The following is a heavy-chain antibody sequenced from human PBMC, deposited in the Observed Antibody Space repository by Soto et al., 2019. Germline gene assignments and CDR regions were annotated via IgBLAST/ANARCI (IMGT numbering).Heavy chain of an antibody. V-gene: IGHV1-69*12. CDR3: ARDGAPPYYDFWSGYARKYYYYGMDV. CDR1: GGTFSSYA. Sequence: QVQLVQSGAEVKKPGSSVKVSCKASGGTFSSYAISWVRQAPGQGLEWMGGIIPIFGTANYAQKFQGRVTITADESTSTAYMELSSLRSEDTAVYYCARDGAPPYYDFWSGYARKYYYYGMDVWGQGTTVTVSS. CDR2: IIPIFGTA. J-gene: IGHJ6*02. D-gene: IGHD3-3*01.